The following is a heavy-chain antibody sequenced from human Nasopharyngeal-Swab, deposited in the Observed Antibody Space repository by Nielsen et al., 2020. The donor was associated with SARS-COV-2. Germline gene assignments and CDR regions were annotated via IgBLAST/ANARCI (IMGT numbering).Heavy chain of an antibody. CDR2: IIPIFGIA. D-gene: IGHD3-10*01. CDR3: ASSAIWFGEFPFDY. V-gene: IGHV1-69*01. J-gene: IGHJ4*02. Sequence: WVRQAPGQGLEWMGGIIPIFGIANYAQKFQGRVTITADESTSTAYMELSSLRSEDTAVYYCASSAIWFGEFPFDYWGQGTLVTVSS.